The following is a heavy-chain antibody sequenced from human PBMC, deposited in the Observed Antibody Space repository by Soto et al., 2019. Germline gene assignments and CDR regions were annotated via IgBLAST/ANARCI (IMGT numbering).Heavy chain of an antibody. CDR1: GYSFTSYW. Sequence: GESLKISCKGSGYSFTSYWIGWVRQMPGKGLEWMGIIYPGDSDTRYSPSFQGQVTISADKSISTAYLQWSSLKASDTAMYYCARLIGDYYGSGHFDYWGQGTLVTVSS. CDR2: IYPGDSDT. J-gene: IGHJ4*02. D-gene: IGHD3-10*01. CDR3: ARLIGDYYGSGHFDY. V-gene: IGHV5-51*01.